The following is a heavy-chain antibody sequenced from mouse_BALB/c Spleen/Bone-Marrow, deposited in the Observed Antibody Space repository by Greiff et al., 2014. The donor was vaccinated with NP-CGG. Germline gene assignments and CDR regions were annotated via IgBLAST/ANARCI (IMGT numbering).Heavy chain of an antibody. CDR2: INPYNDGT. CDR1: GYTFTSYV. D-gene: IGHD2-10*02. V-gene: IGHV1-14*01. J-gene: IGHJ4*01. Sequence: QLQESGPELVKPGASVKMSCKASGYTFTSYVMHWVKQKPGQGLEWIGYINPYNDGTKYNEKFKGKATLTSDRSSSTAYMELSSPTSEDSAVYYCARGGYGNVYYAMDYWGQGTSVTVSS. CDR3: ARGGYGNVYYAMDY.